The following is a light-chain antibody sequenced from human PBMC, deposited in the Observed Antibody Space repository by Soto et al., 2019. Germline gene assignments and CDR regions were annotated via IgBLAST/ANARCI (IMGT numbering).Light chain of an antibody. J-gene: IGKJ1*01. CDR1: QSVSIN. V-gene: IGKV3-15*01. Sequence: TVLTQSPATLSVSPGERASLSCRASQSVSINLAWYQQKPGQAPRLLIYGASTRATGIPARFSGSGSGTEFTLTVNSLQSEDFAVYYRQEYDNWPPEGTFGQGTKVEV. CDR3: QEYDNWPPEGT. CDR2: GAS.